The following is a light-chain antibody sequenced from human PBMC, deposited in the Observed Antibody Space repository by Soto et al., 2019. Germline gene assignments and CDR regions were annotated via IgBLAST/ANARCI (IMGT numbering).Light chain of an antibody. V-gene: IGLV2-8*01. CDR3: SSYAGSNNLGV. J-gene: IGLJ3*02. Sequence: QSVLTQPPSASGSRGQSVTISCTGTSSDVGGYNYVSWYQQHPGKAPKLMIYEVSKRPSGVPDRFSGSKSGNTASLTVSGLQLEDEADYYCSSYAGSNNLGVFGGGTKVTVL. CDR2: EVS. CDR1: SSDVGGYNY.